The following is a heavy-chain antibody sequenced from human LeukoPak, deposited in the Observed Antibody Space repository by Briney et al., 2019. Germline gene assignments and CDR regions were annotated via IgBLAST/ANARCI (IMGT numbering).Heavy chain of an antibody. CDR1: GGSISSYY. Sequence: SETLSLTCTVSGGSISSYYWSWIRQPPGKGLEWIGYIYYSGSTNYNPSLKSRVTISVDTSKNQFSLKLSSVTAADTAVYYCARVPGIQLWSSTGFDYWGQGTLVTVSS. CDR3: ARVPGIQLWSSTGFDY. V-gene: IGHV4-59*01. D-gene: IGHD5-18*01. J-gene: IGHJ4*02. CDR2: IYYSGST.